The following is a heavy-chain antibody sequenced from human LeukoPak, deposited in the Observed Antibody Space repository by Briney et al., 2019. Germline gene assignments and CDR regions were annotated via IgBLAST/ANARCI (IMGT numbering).Heavy chain of an antibody. D-gene: IGHD3-22*01. CDR1: GYTFTSYD. V-gene: IGHV1-18*01. Sequence: GASVKVSCKASGYTFTSYDINWVRQAPGQGLEWMGWISAYNGNTNYAQKLQDRVTMTTDTSTSTAYMELRSLRSDDTAVYYCARTNVYYYASSDYYPYFDYWAQGTLVTVSS. CDR2: ISAYNGNT. CDR3: ARTNVYYYASSDYYPYFDY. J-gene: IGHJ4*02.